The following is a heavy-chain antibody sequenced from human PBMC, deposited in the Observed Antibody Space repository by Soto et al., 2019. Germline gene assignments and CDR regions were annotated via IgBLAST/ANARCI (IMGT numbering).Heavy chain of an antibody. D-gene: IGHD1-20*01. CDR1: GFIFSSYW. CDR3: ARGITADS. CDR2: IKQDGSEK. V-gene: IGHV3-7*05. J-gene: IGHJ4*02. Sequence: EVQLVESGGGLVQPGGSLRLSCAASGFIFSSYWMSWVRQAPGKGLEWVANIKQDGSEKYYVDSVKGRFTISRDNAESSLYLQMNSLRDEDTALYYCARGITADSWGQGTLVTVSS.